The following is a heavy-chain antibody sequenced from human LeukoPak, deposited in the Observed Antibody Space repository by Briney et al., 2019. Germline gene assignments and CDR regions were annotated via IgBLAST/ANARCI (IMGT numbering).Heavy chain of an antibody. V-gene: IGHV1-18*01. Sequence: LGASVKVSCKASGYTFTSYGISWVRQAPGQGLEWMGWISAYNGNTNYAQKLQGRVTMTTDTSTSTAYMELRSLRSEDTAVYYCAGILSVTIFGVAEDYWGQGTLVTVSS. CDR2: ISAYNGNT. CDR1: GYTFTSYG. J-gene: IGHJ4*02. D-gene: IGHD3-3*01. CDR3: AGILSVTIFGVAEDY.